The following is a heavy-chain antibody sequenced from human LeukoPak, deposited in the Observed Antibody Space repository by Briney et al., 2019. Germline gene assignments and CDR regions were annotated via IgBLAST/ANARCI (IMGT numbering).Heavy chain of an antibody. CDR3: ARGANRCDA. CDR2: ISSSGSTI. V-gene: IGHV3-48*03. J-gene: IGHJ5*02. Sequence: PGGSLRLSCAASGFTFSSYEMNWVRQAPGKGLEWVSYISSSGSTIYYADSVKGRFTITRDNAKNSLYMEMNSLRADDTAVYYCARGANRCDAWGQGSLVTV. CDR1: GFTFSSYE.